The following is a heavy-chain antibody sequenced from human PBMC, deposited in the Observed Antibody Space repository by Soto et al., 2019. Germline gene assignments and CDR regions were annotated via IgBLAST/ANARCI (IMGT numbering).Heavy chain of an antibody. CDR2: IIPIFGTA. Sequence: GAPVEGSCQASGGTLSSYAISWVRPGPGQGLEWMGGIIPIFGTANYAQKFQGRVTITADESTSTAYMELSSLRSEDTAVYYCARSEAYCGGDCYSHYWGQGTLVTVSS. J-gene: IGHJ4*02. V-gene: IGHV1-69*01. CDR1: GGTLSSYA. CDR3: ARSEAYCGGDCYSHY. D-gene: IGHD2-21*02.